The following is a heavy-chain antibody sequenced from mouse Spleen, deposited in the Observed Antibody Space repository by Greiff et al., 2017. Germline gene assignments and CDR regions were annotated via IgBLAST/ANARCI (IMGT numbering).Heavy chain of an antibody. J-gene: IGHJ3*01. D-gene: IGHD3-3*01. CDR2: IDPSDSET. Sequence: QVQLQQPGAELVRPGSSVKLSCKASGYTFTSYWMHWVKQRPIQGLEWIGNIDPSDSETHYNQKFKDKATLTVDKSSSTAYMQLSSLTSEDSAVYYCAMELKGLGFAYWGQGTLVTVSA. CDR3: AMELKGLGFAY. CDR1: GYTFTSYW. V-gene: IGHV1-52*01.